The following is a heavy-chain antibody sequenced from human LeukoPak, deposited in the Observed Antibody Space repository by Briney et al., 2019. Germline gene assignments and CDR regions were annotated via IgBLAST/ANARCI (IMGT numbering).Heavy chain of an antibody. D-gene: IGHD3-3*01. CDR2: ISSSSSYI. CDR3: ARGRFLEWLSRFDP. Sequence: PGGSLRLSCAASGFTFSSYSMNWVRQAPGKGLEWVSSISSSSSYIYYADSVKGRFTISRDNAKNSLYLQMNSLRAEDTAVYYCARGRFLEWLSRFDPWGQGTLVTVSS. CDR1: GFTFSSYS. J-gene: IGHJ5*02. V-gene: IGHV3-21*01.